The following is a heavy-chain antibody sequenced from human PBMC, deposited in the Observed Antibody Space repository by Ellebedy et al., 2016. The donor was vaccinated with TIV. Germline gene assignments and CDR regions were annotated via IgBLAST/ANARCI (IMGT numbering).Heavy chain of an antibody. J-gene: IGHJ4*02. D-gene: IGHD2-21*01. CDR3: ARTLMIAKASPWNYYFDY. Sequence: PGGSLRLSCAPSGFTFSDYYMSWIRQAPGKGLEWVSYISSSSSYTNYADSVKGRFTISRDNADNSLYLQMNSLRAEDKDVYYCARTLMIAKASPWNYYFDYWGQGTLVTVSS. CDR2: ISSSSSYT. CDR1: GFTFSDYY. V-gene: IGHV3-11*06.